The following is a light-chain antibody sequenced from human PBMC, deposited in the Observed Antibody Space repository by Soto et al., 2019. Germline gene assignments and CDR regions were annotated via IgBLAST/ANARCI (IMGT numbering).Light chain of an antibody. J-gene: IGKJ1*01. CDR3: QQYNSYPWT. Sequence: DIQMTQSPSTLSASVGDKVTITCRASQSISSGLAWYQQKPGKAPKVLIYKASGLESGVPSRFSGNGSGTEFTLTISSLQPDDFATYYCQQYNSYPWTFGQGTKVEIK. V-gene: IGKV1-5*03. CDR2: KAS. CDR1: QSISSG.